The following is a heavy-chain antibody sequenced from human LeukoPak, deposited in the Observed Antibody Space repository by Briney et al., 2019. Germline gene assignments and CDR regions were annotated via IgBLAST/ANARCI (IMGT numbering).Heavy chain of an antibody. CDR2: ISWNSGSI. CDR1: GFTFDDYA. V-gene: IGHV3-9*01. CDR3: AKAGYSSSWTLGTFDY. Sequence: PGRSLRLSCAASGFTFDDYAMHWVRHAPGKGLEWVSGISWNSGSIGYADSVKGRFTISRDNAKNSLYLQMNSLRAEDTALYYCAKAGYSSSWTLGTFDYWGQGTLVTVSS. D-gene: IGHD6-13*01. J-gene: IGHJ4*02.